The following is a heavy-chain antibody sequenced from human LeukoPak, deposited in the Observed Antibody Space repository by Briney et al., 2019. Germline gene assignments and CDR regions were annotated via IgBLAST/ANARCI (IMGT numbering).Heavy chain of an antibody. CDR1: GGSISSYY. J-gene: IGHJ4*02. CDR3: ARGGGSPEF. V-gene: IGHV4-59*01. CDR2: IYYSGST. Sequence: ETLSLTCTVSGGSISSYYWSWIRQPPGKGLEWIGYIYYSGSTSYNPSLKSRVTISVDTSKNQFSLKLSSVTAADTAVYYCARGGGSPEFWGQGTQVTVSS. D-gene: IGHD1-26*01.